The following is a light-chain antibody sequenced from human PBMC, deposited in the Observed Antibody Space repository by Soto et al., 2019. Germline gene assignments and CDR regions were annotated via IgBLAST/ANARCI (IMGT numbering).Light chain of an antibody. V-gene: IGLV1-44*01. CDR3: AVWDESLDGWRV. J-gene: IGLJ1*01. CDR2: GND. Sequence: QSVLTQPPSASGAPGQRVTISCSGSSSNIGTNIVNWYQQFPGAAPRLLIYGNDQRPSGVPDRFTGSKSGTSASLAISDLQSEDEADYFCAVWDESLDGWRVFGTGTKLTVL. CDR1: SSNIGTNI.